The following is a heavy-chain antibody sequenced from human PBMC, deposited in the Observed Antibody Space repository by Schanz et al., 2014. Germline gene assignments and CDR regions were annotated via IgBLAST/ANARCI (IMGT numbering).Heavy chain of an antibody. CDR2: IIPILGIA. CDR1: GYTFTNYY. Sequence: QVQLVQSGAEVKKPGASVKLSCKASGYTFTNYYIHWVRQAPGQGLEWMGRIIPILGIANYAQKFQGRVTITADKSTSTAYMELSSLRSEDTAVYYCARAAGYYDSSGYYYQNFDYWGQGTLVTVSS. D-gene: IGHD3-22*01. CDR3: ARAAGYYDSSGYYYQNFDY. J-gene: IGHJ4*02. V-gene: IGHV1-69*09.